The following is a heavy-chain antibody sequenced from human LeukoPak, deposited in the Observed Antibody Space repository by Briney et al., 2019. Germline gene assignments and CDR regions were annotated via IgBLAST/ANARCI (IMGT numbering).Heavy chain of an antibody. CDR3: ARDYKSGHRSSWYGGFDP. Sequence: PGGSLRLSCAASGFTFSSYSMNWVRQAPGKGLEWVSSISSSSSYIYYADSVKGRFTISRDNAKNSLYLQMNSLRAEDTAVYYCARDYKSGHRSSWYGGFDPWGQGTLVTVSS. D-gene: IGHD6-13*01. CDR1: GFTFSSYS. V-gene: IGHV3-21*01. CDR2: ISSSSSYI. J-gene: IGHJ5*02.